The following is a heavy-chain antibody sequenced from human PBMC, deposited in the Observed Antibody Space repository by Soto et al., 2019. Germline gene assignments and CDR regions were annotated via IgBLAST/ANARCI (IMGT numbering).Heavy chain of an antibody. CDR1: GFTFSFYT. CDR2: ISRGSGTI. Sequence: LRLSCGASGFTFSFYTMNWVRQVPRKGLEWLAYISRGSGTIFYADSVKGRFTISRDNGNNSLHLQMNSLTAQDTAVYYCVREGGDLRGSGVFDYWGQGTRVTVSS. CDR3: VREGGDLRGSGVFDY. D-gene: IGHD3-16*01. V-gene: IGHV3-48*04. J-gene: IGHJ4*02.